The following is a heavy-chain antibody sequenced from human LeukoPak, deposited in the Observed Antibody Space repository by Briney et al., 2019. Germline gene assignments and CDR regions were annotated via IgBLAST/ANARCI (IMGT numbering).Heavy chain of an antibody. CDR1: GFTFGDYA. CDR3: ARDFGIVTPYYFDY. J-gene: IGHJ4*02. V-gene: IGHV3-49*04. Sequence: GRSLRLSCTTSGFTFGDYAMSWVRQAPGKGLEWVGIIRGKAYGGTTEYAASVKGRFTISRDDSKSIAYLQMNSLKTEDTAVYYCARDFGIVTPYYFDYWGQGTLVTVSS. D-gene: IGHD1-26*01. CDR2: IRGKAYGGTT.